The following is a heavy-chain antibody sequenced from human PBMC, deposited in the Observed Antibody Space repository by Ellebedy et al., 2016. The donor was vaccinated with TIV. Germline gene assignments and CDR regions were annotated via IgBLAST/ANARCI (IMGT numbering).Heavy chain of an antibody. J-gene: IGHJ6*02. CDR2: IYTSGST. CDR3: ARDLDLYCSSTSCYRVGYYYYGMDV. Sequence: MPSETLSLTCTVSGGSISSYYWSWIRQPAGKGLEWIGRIYTSGSTNYNPSLKSRVTMSVDTSKNQFSLKLSSVTAADTAVYYCARDLDLYCSSTSCYRVGYYYYGMDVWGQGTTVTVSS. D-gene: IGHD2-2*01. CDR1: GGSISSYY. V-gene: IGHV4-4*07.